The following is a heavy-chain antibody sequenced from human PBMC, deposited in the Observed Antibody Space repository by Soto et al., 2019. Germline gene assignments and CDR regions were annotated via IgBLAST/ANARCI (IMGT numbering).Heavy chain of an antibody. J-gene: IGHJ6*02. CDR1: GGSISSYY. CDR3: ARDLEYYYDSSGYYSYYYYGMDV. V-gene: IGHV4-4*07. CDR2: IYTSGST. Sequence: SETLSLTCTVSGGSISSYYWSWVRQPAGKGLEWIGRIYTSGSTNYNPSLKSRVTMSVDTSKNQFSLKLSSVTAADTAVYYCARDLEYYYDSSGYYSYYYYGMDVWGQGTTVTVSS. D-gene: IGHD3-22*01.